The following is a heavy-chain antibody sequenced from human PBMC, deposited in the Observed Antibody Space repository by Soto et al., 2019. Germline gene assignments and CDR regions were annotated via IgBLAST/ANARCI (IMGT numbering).Heavy chain of an antibody. J-gene: IGHJ4*02. CDR1: GGSISSGGYY. Sequence: PSETLSLTCTVSGGSISSGGYYWSWIRQHPGKGLEWIGYIYYSGSTYYNPSLKSRVTISVDTSKNQFSLKLSSVTATDTAVYYCARAARKGRLERRYYFDYWGQGTLVTVSS. CDR2: IYYSGST. CDR3: ARAARKGRLERRYYFDY. V-gene: IGHV4-31*03. D-gene: IGHD1-1*01.